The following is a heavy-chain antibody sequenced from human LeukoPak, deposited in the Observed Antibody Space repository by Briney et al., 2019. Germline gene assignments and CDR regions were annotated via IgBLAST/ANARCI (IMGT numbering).Heavy chain of an antibody. CDR3: ARFGRWGYIFSGFDY. CDR2: MNPNSGNT. CDR1: GYTFTSYD. Sequence: ASVKVTXKASGYTFTSYDINWVRQATGQGLEWMGWMNPNSGNTGYAQKFQGRVTMTRNTSISTAYMELSSLRSEDTAVYYCARFGRWGYIFSGFDYWGQGILVTVSS. J-gene: IGHJ4*02. V-gene: IGHV1-8*01. D-gene: IGHD3-9*01.